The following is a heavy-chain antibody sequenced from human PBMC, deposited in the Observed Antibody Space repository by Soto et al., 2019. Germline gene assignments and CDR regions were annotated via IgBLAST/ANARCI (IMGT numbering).Heavy chain of an antibody. D-gene: IGHD4-17*01. Sequence: QVQLVQSGAEVQKPGSSVKVSCKASGGTFSSYTISWVRQAPGQGLEWMGRIIPILGIANYAQKFQGRVTITADKSTSTAYMELSSLRSEDTAVYYCARYDYGDYSDAFDIWGQGTMVTVSS. CDR2: IIPILGIA. J-gene: IGHJ3*02. CDR3: ARYDYGDYSDAFDI. V-gene: IGHV1-69*02. CDR1: GGTFSSYT.